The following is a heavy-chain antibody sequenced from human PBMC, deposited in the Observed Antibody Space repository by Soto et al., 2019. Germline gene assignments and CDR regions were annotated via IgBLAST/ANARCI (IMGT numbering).Heavy chain of an antibody. Sequence: GASVKVSCKASGYTFTNYFITWVRQAPGQGLECLEWISAYNGNTDYAQKFQDRVTMTTETSTSTAYMELRSLRSDDTAVYFCARFPPTYYYDSSGYYGGFDSWGQGTLVTVSS. CDR1: GYTFTNYF. J-gene: IGHJ4*02. D-gene: IGHD3-22*01. V-gene: IGHV1-18*01. CDR2: ISAYNGNT. CDR3: ARFPPTYYYDSSGYYGGFDS.